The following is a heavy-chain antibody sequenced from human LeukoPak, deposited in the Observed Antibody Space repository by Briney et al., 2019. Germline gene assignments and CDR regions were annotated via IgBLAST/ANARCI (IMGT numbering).Heavy chain of an antibody. CDR3: ARGFTAGLDY. V-gene: IGHV3-11*05. CDR2: ISSSSSCT. J-gene: IGHJ4*02. D-gene: IGHD1-1*01. Sequence: PGGSLRLSCAASGFTFSDYYMSWIRQAPGKGLEWVSCISSSSSCTNYADSVKGRFTISRDNAKNSLYLQMNSLRAEGTAVYFCARGFTAGLDYWGQGTLVPVSS. CDR1: GFTFSDYY.